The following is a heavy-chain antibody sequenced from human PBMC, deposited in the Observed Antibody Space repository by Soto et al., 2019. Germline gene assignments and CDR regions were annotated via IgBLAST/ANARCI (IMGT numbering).Heavy chain of an antibody. J-gene: IGHJ6*02. V-gene: IGHV3-48*01. CDR2: ISSSSSTI. CDR1: GFTFSSYS. CDR3: ARDQDYYDSSGYYYYYYGMDV. Sequence: GGSLRLSCAASGFTFSSYSMNWVRQAPGKGLEWVSYISSSSSTIYYADSVKGRFTISRDNAKNSLYLQMNSLRAEDTAVYYCARDQDYYDSSGYYYYYYGMDVWGQGTTVTVSS. D-gene: IGHD3-22*01.